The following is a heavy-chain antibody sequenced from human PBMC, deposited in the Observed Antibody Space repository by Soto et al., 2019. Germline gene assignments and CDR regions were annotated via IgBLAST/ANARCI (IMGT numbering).Heavy chain of an antibody. CDR1: GFTFSSYS. CDR3: ATLPVLGYCSSTSCYDHYYGMDV. CDR2: ISSSSSYI. J-gene: IGHJ6*02. Sequence: GGSLRLSCAASGFTFSSYSMNWVRQAPGKGLEWVSSISSSSSYIYYADSVKGRFTISRDNAKNSLYLQMNSLRAEDTAVYYCATLPVLGYCSSTSCYDHYYGMDVWGQGTTVTVPS. V-gene: IGHV3-21*01. D-gene: IGHD2-2*01.